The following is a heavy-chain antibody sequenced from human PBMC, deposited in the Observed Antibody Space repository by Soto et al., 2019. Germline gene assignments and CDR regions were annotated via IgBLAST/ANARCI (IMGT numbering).Heavy chain of an antibody. J-gene: IGHJ4*02. D-gene: IGHD3-22*01. V-gene: IGHV1-18*04. CDR1: GYTFTGYG. CDR2: ISAYNGNT. Sequence: ASVKVSCKASGYTFTGYGISWVRQAPGQGLEWMGWISAYNGNTNYAQKLQGRVTMTTDTSTSTAYMELRSLRSDDTAVYYCASHYYDSSGSYYFDYWGQGTLVTVSS. CDR3: ASHYYDSSGSYYFDY.